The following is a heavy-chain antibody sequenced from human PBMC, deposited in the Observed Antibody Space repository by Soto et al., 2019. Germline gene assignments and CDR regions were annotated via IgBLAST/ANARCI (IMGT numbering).Heavy chain of an antibody. CDR1: GFTFSSYG. D-gene: IGHD3-10*01. V-gene: IGHV3-30*18. Sequence: GGSLRLSCAASGFTFSSYGMHWVRQAPGKGLEWVAVISYDGSNKYYADSVKGRFTISRDNSKNTLYLQMNSLRAEDTAVYYCAKSWGSGSYYNERFYYYYYGMDVWGQGT. CDR2: ISYDGSNK. CDR3: AKSWGSGSYYNERFYYYYYGMDV. J-gene: IGHJ6*02.